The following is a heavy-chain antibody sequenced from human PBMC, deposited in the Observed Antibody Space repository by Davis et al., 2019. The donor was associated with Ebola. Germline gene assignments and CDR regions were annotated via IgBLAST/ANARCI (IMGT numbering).Heavy chain of an antibody. CDR1: GGSISSSSYY. CDR2: IYYSGST. V-gene: IGHV4-39*01. CDR3: ARVSGSYLGDSVNDY. D-gene: IGHD1-26*01. Sequence: PSETLSLTCTVSGGSISSSSYYWGWIRQPPGKGLEWIGSIYYSGSTYYNPSLKSRVTISVDTSKNQFSLKLSSVTAADTAVYYCARVSGSYLGDSVNDYWGQGTLVTVSS. J-gene: IGHJ4*02.